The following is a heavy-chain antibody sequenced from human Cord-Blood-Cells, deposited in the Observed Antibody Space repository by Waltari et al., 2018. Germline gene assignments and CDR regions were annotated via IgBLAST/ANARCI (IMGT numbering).Heavy chain of an antibody. D-gene: IGHD1-7*01. J-gene: IGHJ3*02. CDR2: INHSGST. V-gene: IGHV4-34*01. CDR3: ARSRTIYAFDI. Sequence: QVQLQQWGAGLLKPSETLSPTCAVYGGSFRGYYWSWIRQPPGKGLEWSGEINHSGSTNYNPSLKSRVTISVDTSKNQFSLKLSSVTAADTAVYYCARSRTIYAFDIWGQGTMVTVSS. CDR1: GGSFRGYY.